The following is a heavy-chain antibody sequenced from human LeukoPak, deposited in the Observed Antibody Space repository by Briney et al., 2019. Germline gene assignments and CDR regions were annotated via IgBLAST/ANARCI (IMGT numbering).Heavy chain of an antibody. CDR1: GLTVNSNY. V-gene: IGHV3-53*01. D-gene: IGHD5-24*01. CDR3: ARALLVRNGYNYSPNYFDY. CDR2: IYIGGTT. Sequence: GGSLRLSCAASGLTVNSNYMNWVRQAPGKGLQWVSVIYIGGTTYYADSVKGRFTISRDNSKNTLYLQMNSLRAEDTAVYYCARALLVRNGYNYSPNYFDYWGQGTLVTVSS. J-gene: IGHJ4*02.